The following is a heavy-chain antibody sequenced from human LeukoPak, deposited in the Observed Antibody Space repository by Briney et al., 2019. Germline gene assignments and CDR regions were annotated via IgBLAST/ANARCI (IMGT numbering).Heavy chain of an antibody. CDR3: ARRSSEGYYYYYMDV. CDR1: GGSVSSGSYF. CDR2: IYYSGST. D-gene: IGHD3-10*01. Sequence: SETLSLTCTVSGGSVSSGSYFWSWIRQPPGKGLEWIGYIYYSGSTNYNPSLKSRVTISVDTSKNQFSLRLSSVAAADTAVYYCARRSSEGYYYYYMDVWGKETTVTVSS. J-gene: IGHJ6*03. V-gene: IGHV4-61*01.